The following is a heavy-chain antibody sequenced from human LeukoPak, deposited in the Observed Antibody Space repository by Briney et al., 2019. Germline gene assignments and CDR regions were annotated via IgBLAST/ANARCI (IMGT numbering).Heavy chain of an antibody. V-gene: IGHV3-23*01. Sequence: GGSLRLSCAASGFAFSTYAMSRVRQAPGMGLEWVSAISGSGGGTYYADSVKGRFTISRDNAKNTLYLLMNNLRAEDTAVYYCAKEDSSSSRYYFEYWGQGTLVTVSS. CDR1: GFAFSTYA. J-gene: IGHJ4*02. CDR3: AKEDSSSSRYYFEY. CDR2: ISGSGGGT. D-gene: IGHD6-6*01.